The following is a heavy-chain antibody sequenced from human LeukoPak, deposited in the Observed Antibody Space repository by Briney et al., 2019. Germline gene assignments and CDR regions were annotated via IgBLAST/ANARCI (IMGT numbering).Heavy chain of an antibody. V-gene: IGHV4-34*01. CDR3: ARSTVYFDAFDI. CDR2: INHSGST. CDR1: GGSFSGYY. J-gene: IGHJ3*02. D-gene: IGHD2/OR15-2a*01. Sequence: SETLSLICAVYGGSFSGYYWSWIRQPPGKGLEWIGEINHSGSTNYNPSLKSRVTISVDTSKNQFSLKLSSVPAADTAVYYCARSTVYFDAFDIWGQGTMVTVSS.